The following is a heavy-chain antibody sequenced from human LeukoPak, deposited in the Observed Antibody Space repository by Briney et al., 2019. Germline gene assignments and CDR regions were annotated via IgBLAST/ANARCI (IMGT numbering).Heavy chain of an antibody. Sequence: GASVKVSCKASGYTFTSYAMHWVRQAPGQRLEWMGWINTGNGNTKYSQKFQGRVTITRDTSASTAYMELSSLRSEDTAVYYCARGTMYSSGRKILRAFDIWGQGTMVTVSS. V-gene: IGHV1-3*04. CDR1: GYTFTSYA. CDR3: ARGTMYSSGRKILRAFDI. J-gene: IGHJ3*02. CDR2: INTGNGNT. D-gene: IGHD6-19*01.